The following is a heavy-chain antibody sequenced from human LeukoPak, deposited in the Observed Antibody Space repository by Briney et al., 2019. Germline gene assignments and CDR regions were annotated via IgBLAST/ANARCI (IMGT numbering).Heavy chain of an antibody. CDR1: XXTFTSYG. Sequence: ASVKXXXKASXXTFTSYGISWVRQAPGQGLEWMGWISAYNGNTNYAQKLQGRVTMTTDTYTSTAYMELRRLRSDDTAVYYCARSTPYIVVVPAAPTFDYWGQGTLVTVSS. CDR2: ISAYNGNT. V-gene: IGHV1-18*01. CDR3: ARSTPYIVVVPAAPTFDY. J-gene: IGHJ4*02. D-gene: IGHD2-2*01.